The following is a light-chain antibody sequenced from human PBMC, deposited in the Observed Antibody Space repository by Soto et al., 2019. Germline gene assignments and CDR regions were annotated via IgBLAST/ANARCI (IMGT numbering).Light chain of an antibody. CDR2: GNK. CDR1: NSNIGAGFD. Sequence: QLVLTQPPSVSGAPGQRVTISCTGSNSNIGAGFDVHWYQQLPGTAPKLLIYGNKSRPSGVPDRFSGSKSGTSASLAITGLQAGDEADYYCQSYDSSLSGVVFGGGTKLTVL. CDR3: QSYDSSLSGVV. V-gene: IGLV1-40*01. J-gene: IGLJ2*01.